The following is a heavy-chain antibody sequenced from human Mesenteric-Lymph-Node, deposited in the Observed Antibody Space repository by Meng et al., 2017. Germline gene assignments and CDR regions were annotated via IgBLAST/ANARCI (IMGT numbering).Heavy chain of an antibody. CDR3: TRINFVAYAFDI. V-gene: IGHV3-49*04. Sequence: SCTASGFTFGDYAMSWVRQAPGKGLEWVGFIRSKAYGGTTEYAASVKGRFTISRDDSKSIAYLQMNSLKTEDTAVYYCTRINFVAYAFDIWGQGTMVTVSS. CDR1: GFTFGDYA. CDR2: IRSKAYGGTT. D-gene: IGHD2-21*01. J-gene: IGHJ3*02.